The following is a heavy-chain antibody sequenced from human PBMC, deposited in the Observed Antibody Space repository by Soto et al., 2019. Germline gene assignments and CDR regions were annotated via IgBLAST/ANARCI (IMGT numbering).Heavy chain of an antibody. CDR3: AGDGGAY. V-gene: IGHV3-30-3*01. Sequence: QVQLVESGGGVVQPGRSLRLSCAASGFTFSSYAMHWVRRAPGKGLEWMAVMSYDGSNKYYADSVKGRFTISRDNSKNTMYLQMNSLRPDDTALYYCAGDGGAYWGQGTLVIVSS. CDR1: GFTFSSYA. D-gene: IGHD3-16*01. CDR2: MSYDGSNK. J-gene: IGHJ4*02.